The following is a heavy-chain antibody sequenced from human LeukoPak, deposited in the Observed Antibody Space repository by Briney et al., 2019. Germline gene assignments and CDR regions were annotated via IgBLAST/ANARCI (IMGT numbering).Heavy chain of an antibody. Sequence: GGSLRLFCAASGFTFNNYAMTWVRQAPGKGLECVSAISGSGATTYYADSVKGRFTISRDSSKNTLYLEMSSLRAEDTAVYYCAKDFDYYDTSDYFFLAVFDYWGQGTLVTVSS. CDR1: GFTFNNYA. D-gene: IGHD3-22*01. V-gene: IGHV3-23*01. CDR2: ISGSGATT. CDR3: AKDFDYYDTSDYFFLAVFDY. J-gene: IGHJ4*02.